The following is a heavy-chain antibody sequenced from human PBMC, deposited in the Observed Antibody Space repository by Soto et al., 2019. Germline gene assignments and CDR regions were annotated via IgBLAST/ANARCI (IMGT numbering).Heavy chain of an antibody. J-gene: IGHJ4*02. D-gene: IGHD2-21*02. CDR2: TIPIFGTA. CDR1: GGTFRNYA. Sequence: QVQLMQSGAEVKKPGSSVKVSCKASGGTFRNYAISWVRQAPGQGLEWMGGTIPIFGTANYAQKFQGRVTMTADESTSTAYMELSSLRSEDTAVYYCAGRTQIKQYCSGDCYSAPLDYWGQGTLVTVSS. V-gene: IGHV1-69*12. CDR3: AGRTQIKQYCSGDCYSAPLDY.